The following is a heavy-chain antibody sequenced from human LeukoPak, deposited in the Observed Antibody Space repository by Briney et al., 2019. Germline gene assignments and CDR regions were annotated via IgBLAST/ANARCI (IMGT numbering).Heavy chain of an antibody. CDR1: GGSISSYY. CDR3: ARDLPRWLRVDAFDI. D-gene: IGHD5-12*01. J-gene: IGHJ3*02. Sequence: SETLSLTCTVSGGSISSYYWSWIRQPAGKGLEWIGRIYTSGSTNYNPSLKSRVTMSVDTSKNQFSLKLSSVTAADTAVYYCARDLPRWLRVDAFDIRGQGTMVTVSS. CDR2: IYTSGST. V-gene: IGHV4-4*07.